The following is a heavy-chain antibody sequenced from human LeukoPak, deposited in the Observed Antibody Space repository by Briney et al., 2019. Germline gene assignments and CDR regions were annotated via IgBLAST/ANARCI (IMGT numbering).Heavy chain of an antibody. V-gene: IGHV1-69*05. CDR1: GGTFSSYA. J-gene: IGHJ4*02. CDR3: ARADCSSTSCYDDY. D-gene: IGHD2-2*01. CDR2: IIPIFGTA. Sequence: SVKVSCKASGGTFSSYAISWVRQAPGQGPEWMGRIIPIFGTANYAQKFQGRVTITTDESTSTAYMELSSLRSEDTAVYYCARADCSSTSCYDDYWGQGTLVTVSS.